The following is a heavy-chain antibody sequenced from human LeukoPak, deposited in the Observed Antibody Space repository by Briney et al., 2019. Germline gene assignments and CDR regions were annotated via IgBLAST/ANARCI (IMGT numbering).Heavy chain of an antibody. Sequence: GGSLRLSCAASGFTFSSYAMNCVRQAPGKGLEWVSGISGSVGTTDYADSVKGRFTISRGNSKNTLYLQTNSLRAEDTGVYYCARRGAAGTYYFDYWGQGTLVTVS. CDR2: ISGSVGTT. CDR1: GFTFSSYA. CDR3: ARRGAAGTYYFDY. D-gene: IGHD6-13*01. V-gene: IGHV3-23*01. J-gene: IGHJ4*02.